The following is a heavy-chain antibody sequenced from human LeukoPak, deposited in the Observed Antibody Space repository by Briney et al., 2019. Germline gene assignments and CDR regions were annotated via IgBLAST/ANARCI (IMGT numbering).Heavy chain of an antibody. D-gene: IGHD3-22*01. Sequence: SETLSLTCTVSGGSISSYYWSWIRQPPGKGLEWIGSIYHSGSTYYNPSLKSRVSISVDTSKNQFSLKLSSVTAADTAVYYCARACYDKSGYYYPWFDPWGQGTLVTVSS. J-gene: IGHJ5*02. V-gene: IGHV4-59*08. CDR1: GGSISSYY. CDR3: ARACYDKSGYYYPWFDP. CDR2: IYHSGST.